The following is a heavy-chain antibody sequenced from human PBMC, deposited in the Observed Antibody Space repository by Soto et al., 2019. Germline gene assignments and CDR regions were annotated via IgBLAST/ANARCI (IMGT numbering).Heavy chain of an antibody. CDR2: IWSDGSKK. CDR3: VRDYFGSGSFLSDY. Sequence: PGGSLRLSCAASGFIFNSYGMHWVRQAPGKGLEWVEVIWSDGSKKYYADSVKGRFTISRDSSENTLYLQMNSLRAEDTAVYFCVRDYFGSGSFLSDYWGQGTLVTVSS. V-gene: IGHV3-33*01. J-gene: IGHJ4*02. D-gene: IGHD3-10*01. CDR1: GFIFNSYG.